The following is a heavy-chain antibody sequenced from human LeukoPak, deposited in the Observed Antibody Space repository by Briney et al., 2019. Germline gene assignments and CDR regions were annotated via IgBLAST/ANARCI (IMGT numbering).Heavy chain of an antibody. D-gene: IGHD6-13*01. V-gene: IGHV3-30*02. J-gene: IGHJ4*02. CDR2: IRTDGGEK. Sequence: GGSLRLSCAASGFTFRNYGMHWVRQAPGKGLEWVASIRTDGGEKYHADSVQGRFSISRDNSKNTLYLQMDSLRAEDTALDYCARIGYSTSWANFDYWGQGTLVTVSS. CDR1: GFTFRNYG. CDR3: ARIGYSTSWANFDY.